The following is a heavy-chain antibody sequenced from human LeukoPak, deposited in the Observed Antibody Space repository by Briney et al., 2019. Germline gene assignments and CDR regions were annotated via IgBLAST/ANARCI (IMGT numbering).Heavy chain of an antibody. CDR2: IESDGRRT. D-gene: IGHD2-2*01. CDR3: ERDGYQAMAY. CDR1: GFTFSSTW. Sequence: GGSLRLSCAASGFTFSSTWMHWVRQVPGKELVWVARIESDGRRTTYAESVEGRFTISRDNAKNTLYLAMNSLRVEDTAVYYCERDGYQAMAYGGKGTLVTVS. J-gene: IGHJ4*02. V-gene: IGHV3-74*03.